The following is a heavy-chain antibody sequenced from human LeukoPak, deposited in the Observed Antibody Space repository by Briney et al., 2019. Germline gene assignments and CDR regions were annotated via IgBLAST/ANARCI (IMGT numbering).Heavy chain of an antibody. J-gene: IGHJ6*03. CDR1: GGSISSGGYY. V-gene: IGHV4-31*03. CDR2: IYYSGST. CDR3: ARETPNCSGGSCNRWNLGNYYYYMDV. Sequence: SETLSLTCTVSGGSISSGGYYWSWIRQHPGKGLEWIGYIYYSGSTYYNPSLKSRVTISVDTSKNQFSLKLSSVTAADTAVYYCARETPNCSGGSCNRWNLGNYYYYMDVWGKGTTVTVSS. D-gene: IGHD2-15*01.